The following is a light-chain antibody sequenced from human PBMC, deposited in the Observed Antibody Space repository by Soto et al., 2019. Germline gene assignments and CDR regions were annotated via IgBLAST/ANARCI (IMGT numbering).Light chain of an antibody. J-gene: IGKJ2*01. Sequence: EIVLTQSPGTLSLSPGERATLSCRASQNISSNNLAWYQQKPGQAPRLLIYGASSRATGTPDRFSGSGSGTDFTLTITRLEPEDFVVFYCQQYGSSSSFGQGTTLEI. V-gene: IGKV3-20*01. CDR1: QNISSNN. CDR2: GAS. CDR3: QQYGSSSS.